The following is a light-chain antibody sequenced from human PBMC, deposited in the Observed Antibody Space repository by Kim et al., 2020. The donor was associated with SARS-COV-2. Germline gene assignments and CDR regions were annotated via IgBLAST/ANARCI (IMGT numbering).Light chain of an antibody. CDR3: QQYASAPLT. J-gene: IGKJ4*01. CDR2: NAS. Sequence: EIVLTQSPGTPSLSPGERAILSCRASQSVGNNYLAWYQQKPGQAPRVIIYNASNRATGTPDRVSGSGSGTDFTLTISRLEPEDFAVYYCQQYASAPLTFGGGTKLEI. CDR1: QSVGNNY. V-gene: IGKV3-20*01.